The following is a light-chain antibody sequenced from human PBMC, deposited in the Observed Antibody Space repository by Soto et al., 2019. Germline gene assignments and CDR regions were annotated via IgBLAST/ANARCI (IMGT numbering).Light chain of an antibody. Sequence: QAVVTQEPSLAVSPGGTVTLTCGSSTGAVTSGHYPYWFQQKPGQAPRTLIYDATNKHSLTPARFSGSLLGGKAALTLSGALPEDEAEYFCLLSYASSRQVFGGGTKLTVL. CDR3: LLSYASSRQV. J-gene: IGLJ3*02. CDR2: DAT. CDR1: TGAVTSGHY. V-gene: IGLV7-46*01.